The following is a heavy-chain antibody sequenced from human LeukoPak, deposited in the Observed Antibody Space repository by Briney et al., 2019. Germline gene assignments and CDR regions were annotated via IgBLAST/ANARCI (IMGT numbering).Heavy chain of an antibody. CDR1: GYTFTSYG. CDR3: AREGQAYYDFWSGYYTPCWFDP. CDR2: ISAYNGNT. J-gene: IGHJ5*02. Sequence: ASVKVSCKASGYTFTSYGIIWVRQAPGQGLEWRGWISAYNGNTNYAQKLQRRVTMTTDTSTSTAYMELRSLRSDDTAVYYCAREGQAYYDFWSGYYTPCWFDPWGQGTLVTVSS. V-gene: IGHV1-18*01. D-gene: IGHD3-3*01.